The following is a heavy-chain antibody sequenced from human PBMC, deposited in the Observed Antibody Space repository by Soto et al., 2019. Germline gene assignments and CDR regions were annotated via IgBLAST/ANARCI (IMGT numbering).Heavy chain of an antibody. D-gene: IGHD2-15*01. Sequence: QVRLLQSGAEVQRPGASINISCQATGYQFTGSYLHWIRRAPGHGPHWMDMINPDTGYTTYTETFLGRVAMSTDWCAGTVYLGLGGLTSDDTATYYCARQYCSGTDCYWYCVFWGQGTIVTVSS. CDR3: ARQYCSGTDCYWYCVF. J-gene: IGHJ4*02. CDR1: GYQFTGSY. V-gene: IGHV1-2*02. CDR2: INPDTGYT.